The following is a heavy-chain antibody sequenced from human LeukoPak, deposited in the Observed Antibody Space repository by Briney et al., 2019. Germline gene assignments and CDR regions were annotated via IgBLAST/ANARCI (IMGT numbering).Heavy chain of an antibody. CDR1: GYTFTGYY. CDR3: ARLSGSNYNWFDP. D-gene: IGHD1-26*01. J-gene: IGHJ5*02. Sequence: EASVKVSCTASGYTFTGYYMHWVRQAPGQGLEWMGWINPNSGDTNSAPKFQGRVTMTRDMSISTGYMELSRLKSDDAAVYFCARLSGSNYNWFDPWGQGTLVTVSS. CDR2: INPNSGDT. V-gene: IGHV1-2*02.